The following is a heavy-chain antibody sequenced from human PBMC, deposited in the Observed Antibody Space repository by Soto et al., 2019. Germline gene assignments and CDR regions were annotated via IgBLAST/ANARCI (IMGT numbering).Heavy chain of an antibody. D-gene: IGHD6-19*01. CDR2: ISSNGGST. Sequence: PGGSLRLSCSASGFTFSSYAMHWVRQAPGKGLEYVSAISSNGGSTYYADSVKGRFTISRDNSKNTLYLQMSSLRAEDTAVYYCVRDLWLGAFGPCPNNWFDPWGQGTLVTVSS. J-gene: IGHJ5*02. CDR1: GFTFSSYA. V-gene: IGHV3-64D*06. CDR3: VRDLWLGAFGPCPNNWFDP.